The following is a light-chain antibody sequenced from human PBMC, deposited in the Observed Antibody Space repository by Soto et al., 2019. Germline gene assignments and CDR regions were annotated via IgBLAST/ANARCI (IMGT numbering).Light chain of an antibody. CDR3: QTWATAIQV. V-gene: IGLV4-69*01. CDR2: LDSDGSH. CDR1: SGPSTYA. J-gene: IGLJ3*02. Sequence: QSVLTQSPSASASLGTSVKLTCTLSSGPSTYAIAWHQLQPEKGPRYLMKLDSDGSHTKGDGVPDRFSGSSSGAERYLTISGLQSEDEADYYCQTWATAIQVFGGGTKLTVL.